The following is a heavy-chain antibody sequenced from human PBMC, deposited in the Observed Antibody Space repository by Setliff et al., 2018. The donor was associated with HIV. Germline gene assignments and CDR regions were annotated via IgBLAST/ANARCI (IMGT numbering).Heavy chain of an antibody. CDR3: AKKTAAYTSGSWLHY. CDR1: GFTFSSYA. J-gene: IGHJ4*02. Sequence: PGGSLRLSCASSGFTFSSYAMTWVRQAPGKGLECVAVISGSGGDTYYADSVKGRFVISREKSKSTLYLQMNSLRAEDTAVYYCAKKTAAYTSGSWLHYWGQGTLVTVPS. D-gene: IGHD3-10*01. V-gene: IGHV3-23*01. CDR2: ISGSGGDT.